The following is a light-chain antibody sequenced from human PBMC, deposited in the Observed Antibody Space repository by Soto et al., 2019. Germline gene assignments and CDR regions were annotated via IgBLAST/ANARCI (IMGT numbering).Light chain of an antibody. CDR2: DAS. V-gene: IGKV1-39*01. CDR3: QQSYSSPPIT. Sequence: DIQMTQSPSSLSASLGDRITITCRASQSISSYLNWYQQKPGKAPKLLIYDASSLQSGVPSRFSGSGSGTHFPLTISSLQPEDFATYYCQQSYSSPPITFGQGTRLDIK. CDR1: QSISSY. J-gene: IGKJ5*01.